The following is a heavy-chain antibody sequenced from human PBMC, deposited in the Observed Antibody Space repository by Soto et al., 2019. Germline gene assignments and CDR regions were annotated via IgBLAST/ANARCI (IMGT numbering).Heavy chain of an antibody. CDR1: GFTFSSYW. CDR3: SGDCSSTSCYIP. D-gene: IGHD2-2*02. J-gene: IGHJ5*02. CDR2: IKQDGSEK. Sequence: EVQLVESGGGLVQPGGSLRLSCAASGFTFSSYWMSWVRQAPGKGLEWVANIKQDGSEKYYVDSMKGRFTISRDNAKNSLYLQMNSLRAEDTAVYYCSGDCSSTSCYIPWGQGTLVTVSS. V-gene: IGHV3-7*01.